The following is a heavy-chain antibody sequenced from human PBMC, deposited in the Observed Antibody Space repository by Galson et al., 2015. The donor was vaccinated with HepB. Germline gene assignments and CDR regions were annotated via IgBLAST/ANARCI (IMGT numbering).Heavy chain of an antibody. CDR1: KFTFSTYA. J-gene: IGHJ3*02. V-gene: IGHV3-23*01. D-gene: IGHD5-18*01. Sequence: SLRLSCAASKFTFSTYAMSWVRQAPGKGLEWVSAISGSGGTTYYADFVKGRFTISRDNSKNTLYLQMNSLRAEDTAVYYCAKAHHSPEVGSLAMEVPGGAFDIWGQGTMVTVSS. CDR3: AKAHHSPEVGSLAMEVPGGAFDI. CDR2: ISGSGGTT.